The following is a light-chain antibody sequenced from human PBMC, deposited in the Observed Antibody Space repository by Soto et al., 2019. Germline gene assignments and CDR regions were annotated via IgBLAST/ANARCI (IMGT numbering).Light chain of an antibody. CDR2: DVS. J-gene: IGLJ1*01. V-gene: IGLV2-14*01. CDR3: SSYTTGGSYV. Sequence: QSVLTQPASVSGSPGLSIAISCTGTSSDVGGYNSVSWYQQHPGKAPKLMIYDVSNRPSGVSNRFSGSKSGNTASLTISGLQAEDEGDYYCSSYTTGGSYVFGTGTKVTVL. CDR1: SSDVGGYNS.